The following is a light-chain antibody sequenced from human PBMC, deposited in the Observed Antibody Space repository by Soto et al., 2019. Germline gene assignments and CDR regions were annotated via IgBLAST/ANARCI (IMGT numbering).Light chain of an antibody. CDR3: SSYTSSSTLVV. J-gene: IGLJ2*01. V-gene: IGLV2-14*01. Sequence: QSALTQPASVSGSPGQSITISCTGTSSDVGGYNYVSWYQQHPGKAPKLMIYDVSNRPSGVSNRFSVSKSGNTASLTISGLQAEDEAAYYCSSYTSSSTLVVFGGGTKLTV. CDR1: SSDVGGYNY. CDR2: DVS.